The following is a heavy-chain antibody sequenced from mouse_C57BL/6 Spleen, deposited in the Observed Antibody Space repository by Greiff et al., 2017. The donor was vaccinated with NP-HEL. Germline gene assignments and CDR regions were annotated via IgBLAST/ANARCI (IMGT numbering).Heavy chain of an antibody. J-gene: IGHJ4*01. CDR3: ARGHYYGSSSYYAMDY. CDR2: INPSNGGT. CDR1: GYTFTSYW. D-gene: IGHD1-1*01. V-gene: IGHV1-53*01. Sequence: QVQLQQPGTELVKPGASVKLSCKASGYTFTSYWMHWVKQRPGQGLEWIGNINPSNGGTNYNEKFKSKATLTVDKSSSTAYMQLSSLTSEDSAVYYCARGHYYGSSSYYAMDYWGQGTSVTVSS.